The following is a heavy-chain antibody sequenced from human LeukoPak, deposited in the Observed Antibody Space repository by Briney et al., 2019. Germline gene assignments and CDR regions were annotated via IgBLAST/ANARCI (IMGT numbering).Heavy chain of an antibody. CDR1: GGSISSGSYY. Sequence: SETLSLTCTVSGGSISSGSYYWSCIGQHPGKGLEWIGYIYYSGNTYYNPSLKSRVTISVDPSKNQFPLILGSVTAADTGVYCCASSPPRIMIKFGGFDIWGRGRKVTDCS. CDR2: IYYSGNT. V-gene: IGHV4-31*03. J-gene: IGHJ3*02. D-gene: IGHD3-16*01. CDR3: ASSPPRIMIKFGGFDI.